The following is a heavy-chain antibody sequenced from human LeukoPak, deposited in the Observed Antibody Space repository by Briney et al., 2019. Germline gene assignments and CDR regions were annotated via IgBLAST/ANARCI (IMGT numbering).Heavy chain of an antibody. J-gene: IGHJ4*02. V-gene: IGHV3-7*01. Sequence: PGGSLRLSCTDSGFTFSMYWMSWVRQAPGKGLGWLASIKPDGSAAIYVDSMKGRFTISRDNAKNSLYLQMNSLTVEDTAVYYCATHSDWRFDFWGQGILVTVSS. CDR3: ATHSDWRFDF. D-gene: IGHD6-19*01. CDR1: GFTFSMYW. CDR2: IKPDGSAA.